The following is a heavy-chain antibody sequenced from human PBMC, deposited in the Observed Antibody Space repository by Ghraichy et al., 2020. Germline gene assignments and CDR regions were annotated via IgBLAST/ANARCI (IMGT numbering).Heavy chain of an antibody. D-gene: IGHD3-22*01. Sequence: GGSLRLSCAASAFTFSSYAMTWVRQAPGKGLEWVSTIRGSGSSTYYTDSVKGRFTISRDNSKNTLYLQMNSLRAEDTAVYYCAKDRDYYDSSGYYFNDFDIWGQGTPVTVSS. CDR2: IRGSGSST. V-gene: IGHV3-23*01. CDR1: AFTFSSYA. J-gene: IGHJ3*02. CDR3: AKDRDYYDSSGYYFNDFDI.